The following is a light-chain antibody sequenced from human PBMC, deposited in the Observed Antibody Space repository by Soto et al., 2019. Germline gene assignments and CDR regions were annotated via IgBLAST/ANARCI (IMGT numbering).Light chain of an antibody. V-gene: IGKV3-15*01. CDR1: QSINNRY. CDR3: QQYNNWPPYT. J-gene: IGKJ2*01. CDR2: GAS. Sequence: EIVLTQSPGTLSLSPGERATLSCRASQSINNRYLAWYQQKPGQAPRLLIYGASSRATGIPARFSGSGSGTEFTLTISSLQSEDFAVYYCQQYNNWPPYTFGQGTKLEIK.